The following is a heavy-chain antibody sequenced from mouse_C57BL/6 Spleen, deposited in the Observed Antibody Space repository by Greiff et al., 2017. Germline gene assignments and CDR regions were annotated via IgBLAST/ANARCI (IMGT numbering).Heavy chain of an antibody. CDR1: AFTFSSSA. CDR2: ISGGGVYI. D-gene: IGHD1-3*01. Sequence: VQGVESGEGLVKPGGSLNLSCAASAFTFSSSAMSWVRPTPEKRLEWVAYISGGGVYIYYANAVKSRYTISRENDRNTLYLQMRSLMSEDTAVYYCTRDHQWALDYWGQGTTRTVSS. J-gene: IGHJ2*01. V-gene: IGHV5-9-1*02. CDR3: TRDHQWALDY.